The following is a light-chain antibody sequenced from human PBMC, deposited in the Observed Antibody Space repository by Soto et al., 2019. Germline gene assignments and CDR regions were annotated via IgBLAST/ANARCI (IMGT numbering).Light chain of an antibody. Sequence: IVLTHSPATLSVSGRGGHCLXRRTSQSVNKAYLVWYQVKPGQAPRRLIYGASSRATGIPDRFSGRGFGTDFTLTISRLEPEDFAVYYCQHSGDFRWTFGLGTKVDI. CDR1: QSVNKAY. CDR3: QHSGDFRWT. V-gene: IGKV3-20*01. CDR2: GAS. J-gene: IGKJ1*01.